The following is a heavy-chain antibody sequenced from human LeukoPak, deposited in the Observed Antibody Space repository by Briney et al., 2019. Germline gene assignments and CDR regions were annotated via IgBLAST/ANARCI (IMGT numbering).Heavy chain of an antibody. CDR1: GFTFSSYA. CDR3: AKDSLFYASGQYYFDY. Sequence: TGGSLRLSCAASGFTFSSYAMSWVRQAPGKGLEWVSAISGSGGSTYSADSVKGRFTISRDNSKNTLYLQMNSLRAEDTAVYYCAKDSLFYASGQYYFDYWGQGTLVTVSS. D-gene: IGHD3-10*01. V-gene: IGHV3-23*01. J-gene: IGHJ4*02. CDR2: ISGSGGST.